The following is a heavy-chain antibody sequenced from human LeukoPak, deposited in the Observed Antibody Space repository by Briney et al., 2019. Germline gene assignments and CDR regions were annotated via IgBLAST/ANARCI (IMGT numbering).Heavy chain of an antibody. J-gene: IGHJ4*02. CDR3: TTVGYCSGGSCYSGLDY. CDR1: GFTFNSAW. D-gene: IGHD2-15*01. Sequence: PGGSLRLSCAVSGFTFNSAWMSWVRQAPGKGLEWVGRIRSKTDGGTTDYAAPVKGRFTISRDDSKNTLYLQMNSLKTEDTAIYYCTTVGYCSGGSCYSGLDYWGQGILVTVSS. CDR2: IRSKTDGGTT. V-gene: IGHV3-15*01.